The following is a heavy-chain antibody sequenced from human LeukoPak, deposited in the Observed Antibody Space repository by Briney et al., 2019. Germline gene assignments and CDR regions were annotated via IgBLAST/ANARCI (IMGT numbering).Heavy chain of an antibody. D-gene: IGHD6-19*01. CDR2: IYYSGST. CDR3: ARSLRQWLNPRNAFDI. J-gene: IGHJ3*02. CDR1: GGSISSYY. Sequence: SETLSLTCTVAGGSISSYYWSWVRQPPGKGLEWLGYIYYSGSTNYTPSLQSRVTISVDTSKNQFSLKLSSVTAADTAVYYCARSLRQWLNPRNAFDIWGQGTMVTVSS. V-gene: IGHV4-59*01.